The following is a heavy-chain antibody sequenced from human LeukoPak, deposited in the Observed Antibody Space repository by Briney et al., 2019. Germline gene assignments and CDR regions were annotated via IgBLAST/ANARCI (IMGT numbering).Heavy chain of an antibody. CDR1: GYSFTSYW. J-gene: IGHJ5*02. V-gene: IGHV5-51*01. D-gene: IGHD6-13*01. CDR2: IYPGDSDT. Sequence: GGSLKISCKGSGYSFTSYWIGWVRQMPGKGLEWMGIIYPGDSDTRYSPSFQSQVTISADKSISTAYLQWSSLKASDTAMYYCARHMTTSSWYGGSWFDPWGQGTLVTVSS. CDR3: ARHMTTSSWYGGSWFDP.